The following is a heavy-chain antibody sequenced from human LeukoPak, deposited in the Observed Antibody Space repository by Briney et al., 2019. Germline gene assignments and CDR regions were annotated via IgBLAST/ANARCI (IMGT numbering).Heavy chain of an antibody. CDR2: IYYSGST. J-gene: IGHJ5*02. Sequence: SETLSLTCTVSGGSISSSGYYWGWIRQPPGKGLEWIGSIYYSGSTYYNPSLKRRVTISVDTSKNQFSLKLSSVTAADTAVYYCARHVVGDCSSTTCLNWFDPWGQGTLVTVSS. CDR1: GGSISSSGYY. CDR3: ARHVVGDCSSTTCLNWFDP. V-gene: IGHV4-39*01. D-gene: IGHD2-2*01.